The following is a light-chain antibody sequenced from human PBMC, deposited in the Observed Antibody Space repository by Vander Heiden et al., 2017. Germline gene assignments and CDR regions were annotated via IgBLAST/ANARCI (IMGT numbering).Light chain of an antibody. Sequence: QSALTQPASVSGSPGESITISCSGSSSDVGGHNPVSWYQQYPGKAPKVVIYDVTSRASGVSDRFSGSKSGNVASLIISGLQAEDEAHYFCVSYTGSDTHLLFGGGTKLTVL. J-gene: IGLJ2*01. CDR1: SSDVGGHNP. CDR2: DVT. CDR3: VSYTGSDTHLL. V-gene: IGLV2-14*03.